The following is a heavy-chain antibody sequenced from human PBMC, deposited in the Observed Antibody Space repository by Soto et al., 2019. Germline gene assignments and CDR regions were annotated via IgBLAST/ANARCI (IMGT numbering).Heavy chain of an antibody. Sequence: SGPTLVNPTQTLTLTCTFSGFSLSTSGVGVGWIRQPPGKALEWLALIYWDDDKRYSPSLKTRLTITKDTSKNQVVLTMTNVDPEETATYYCGHRSHVEDFRSDRVDVWGQGTTVTVSS. D-gene: IGHD3-3*01. J-gene: IGHJ6*02. CDR1: GFSLSTSGVG. CDR2: IYWDDDK. V-gene: IGHV2-5*02. CDR3: GHRSHVEDFRSDRVDV.